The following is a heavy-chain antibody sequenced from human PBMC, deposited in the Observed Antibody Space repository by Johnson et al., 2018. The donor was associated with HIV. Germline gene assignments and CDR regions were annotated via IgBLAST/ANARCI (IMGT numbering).Heavy chain of an antibody. Sequence: EVQLVESGGGLIQPGGSLRLSCAASGFTVSSNYMSWVRQAPGKGLEWVSVIYSGGSTYYADSVKGRFTISRDNSKNTLYLQMNSRRAEDTAVYYCVRRRYVDTSAWGAFDIWGQGTMATVSS. V-gene: IGHV3-53*01. CDR3: VRRRYVDTSAWGAFDI. CDR2: IYSGGST. D-gene: IGHD3-16*01. CDR1: GFTVSSNY. J-gene: IGHJ3*02.